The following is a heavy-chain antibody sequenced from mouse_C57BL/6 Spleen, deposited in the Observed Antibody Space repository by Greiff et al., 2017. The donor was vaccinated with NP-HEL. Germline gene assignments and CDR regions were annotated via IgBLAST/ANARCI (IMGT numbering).Heavy chain of an antibody. CDR2: IYSGDGDT. Sequence: VQLQQSGPELVKPGASVKISCKASGYAFSSSWMNWVKQRPGKGLEWIGRIYSGDGDTNYNGKFKGKATLTADKSSSTAYMQLSSLTSEDSAVYFCATYHWYFDVWGTGTTVTVSS. J-gene: IGHJ1*03. D-gene: IGHD2-10*01. CDR3: ATYHWYFDV. V-gene: IGHV1-82*01. CDR1: GYAFSSSW.